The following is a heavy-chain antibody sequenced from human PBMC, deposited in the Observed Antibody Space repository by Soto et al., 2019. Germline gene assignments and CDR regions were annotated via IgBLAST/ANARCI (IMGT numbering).Heavy chain of an antibody. J-gene: IGHJ5*02. CDR2: IYYSGST. CDR1: GGSISSSSYY. CDR3: ARGTYDFWSGYYFWFAP. D-gene: IGHD3-3*01. V-gene: IGHV4-39*01. Sequence: SETLSLTCXVSGGSISSSSYYWGWIRQPPGKGLEWIGSIYYSGSTYYNPSLKSRVTISVDTSKNQFSLKLSSVTAADTAVYYCARGTYDFWSGYYFWFAPWGQGTLVTVSS.